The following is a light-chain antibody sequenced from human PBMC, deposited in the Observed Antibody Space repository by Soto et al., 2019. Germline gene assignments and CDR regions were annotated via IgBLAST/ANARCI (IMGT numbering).Light chain of an antibody. CDR3: SSYTSSSTS. V-gene: IGLV2-14*01. CDR2: EVS. CDR1: SSDVGGYNY. J-gene: IGLJ2*01. Sequence: QSALTQPASVSGSPGQSITISCTGTSSDVGGYNYVSWYQQHPGKAPKLMIYEVSNRPSGVSNRFSGSKSGNTASLTISGLQAEDEADYYFSSYTSSSTSFGGGTKLTVL.